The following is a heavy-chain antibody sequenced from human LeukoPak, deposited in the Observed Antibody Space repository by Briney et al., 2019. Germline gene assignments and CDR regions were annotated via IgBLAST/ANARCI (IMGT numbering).Heavy chain of an antibody. Sequence: PSETLSLTCTVSGGSMRSYYWSWIRQPPGKGLEWIGHLYYSGSTKYNPSLKSRVTISLHTSNNQFSLRLSSVTAADTAVYYCARDLGAPNAIFDPWGQGNLVTVSS. CDR2: LYYSGST. V-gene: IGHV4-59*01. D-gene: IGHD3-3*01. CDR3: ARDLGAPNAIFDP. J-gene: IGHJ5*02. CDR1: GGSMRSYY.